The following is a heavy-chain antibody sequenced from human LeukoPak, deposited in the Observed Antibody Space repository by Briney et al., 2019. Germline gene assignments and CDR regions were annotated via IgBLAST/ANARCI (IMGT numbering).Heavy chain of an antibody. D-gene: IGHD2-8*01. J-gene: IGHJ6*02. V-gene: IGHV1-18*01. CDR2: ISAYNGDT. CDR3: ARNAEDYYYYGMDV. CDR1: GYTFTNYG. Sequence: ASVKVSCKASGYTFTNYGFTWVRLAPGQGLEWVGWISAYNGDTNYAQKLRDRVTMTTDTSTSTVYMELRSLRSDDTAVYYCARNAEDYYYYGMDVWGQGTTVTVSS.